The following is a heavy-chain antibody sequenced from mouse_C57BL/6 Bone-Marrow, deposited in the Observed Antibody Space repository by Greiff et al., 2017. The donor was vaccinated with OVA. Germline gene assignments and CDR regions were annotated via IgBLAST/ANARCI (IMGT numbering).Heavy chain of an antibody. Sequence: VQLQQPGAELVMPGASVKLSCKASGYTFTSYWMHWVKQRPGQGLEWIGEIDPSDSYTHYNQKFKGKSTLTVDKSSSTAYMQLSSLTSEDSAVYYCAREFYYGSSYGFAYWGQGTLVTVSA. J-gene: IGHJ3*01. D-gene: IGHD1-1*01. CDR2: IDPSDSYT. CDR3: AREFYYGSSYGFAY. CDR1: GYTFTSYW. V-gene: IGHV1-69*01.